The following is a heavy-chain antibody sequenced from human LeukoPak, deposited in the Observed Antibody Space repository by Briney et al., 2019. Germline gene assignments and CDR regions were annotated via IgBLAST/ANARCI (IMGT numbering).Heavy chain of an antibody. D-gene: IGHD6-13*01. Sequence: ASVKVSCKASGYTFTGYYMHWVRQAPGQGLEWMGWINPNSGGTNYAQKFQGRVTMTRDTSISTAYMELSRLRSDDTAVYYCARELQLAQSYYFDYWGQGTLVTVSS. CDR2: INPNSGGT. J-gene: IGHJ4*02. CDR1: GYTFTGYY. V-gene: IGHV1-2*02. CDR3: ARELQLAQSYYFDY.